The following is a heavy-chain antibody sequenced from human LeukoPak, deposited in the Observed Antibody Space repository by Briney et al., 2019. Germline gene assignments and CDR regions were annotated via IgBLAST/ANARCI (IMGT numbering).Heavy chain of an antibody. J-gene: IGHJ4*02. D-gene: IGHD3-22*01. CDR3: AKNPYYYDSSGYSAPPDY. CDR2: ISWNGGRI. V-gene: IGHV3-9*01. CDR1: GFTFEDYA. Sequence: GGSLRLSCAASGFTFEDYAMHWVRQAPGKGLEWVSGISWNGGRIGYADSVKGRFTISRDNAKSSLYLQMNSLRAEDTALYYCAKNPYYYDSSGYSAPPDYWGRGTLVTVSS.